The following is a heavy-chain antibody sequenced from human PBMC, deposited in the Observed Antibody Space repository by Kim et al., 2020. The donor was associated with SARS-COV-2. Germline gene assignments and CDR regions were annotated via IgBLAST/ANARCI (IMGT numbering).Heavy chain of an antibody. V-gene: IGHV1-3*01. CDR3: ARDSYYDIFRYYYYMDV. CDR1: GYTFTSYA. Sequence: ASVKVSCKASGYTFTSYAMHLVRQAPGQRLEWMGWINAGNGNTKYSQKFQGRVTITRDTSSTAYMELSSLRSEDTAVYYCARDSYYDIFRYYYYMDVWGKGTSVTVSS. CDR2: INAGNGNT. J-gene: IGHJ6*03. D-gene: IGHD3-9*01.